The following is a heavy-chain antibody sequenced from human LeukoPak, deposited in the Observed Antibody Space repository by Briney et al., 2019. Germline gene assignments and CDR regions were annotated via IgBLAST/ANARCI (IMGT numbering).Heavy chain of an antibody. V-gene: IGHV1-69*05. J-gene: IGHJ4*02. CDR1: GGTFSSYA. D-gene: IGHD5-18*01. Sequence: SVKVSCKASGGTFSSYAISWVRQAPGQGLEWMGRIIPIFGTANYAQKFQGRVTITTDESTSTAYMERSSLRSEDTAVYYCARDRGGATWILFDYWGQGTLVTVSS. CDR2: IIPIFGTA. CDR3: ARDRGGATWILFDY.